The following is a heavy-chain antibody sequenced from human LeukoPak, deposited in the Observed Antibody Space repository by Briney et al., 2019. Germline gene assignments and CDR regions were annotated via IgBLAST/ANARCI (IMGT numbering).Heavy chain of an antibody. CDR3: TRTCSGASCYVNY. D-gene: IGHD2-15*01. CDR1: GYTFTGYY. CDR2: ISGYNGNT. V-gene: IGHV1-18*04. J-gene: IGHJ4*02. Sequence: ASVNVSCKASGYTFTGYYMHWVRQAPGQGLEWMGWISGYNGNTNYAQKLQGRVTMTTETSTSTAYMELRSLRSDDTAIYCCTRTCSGASCYVNYWGQGTLLTVSS.